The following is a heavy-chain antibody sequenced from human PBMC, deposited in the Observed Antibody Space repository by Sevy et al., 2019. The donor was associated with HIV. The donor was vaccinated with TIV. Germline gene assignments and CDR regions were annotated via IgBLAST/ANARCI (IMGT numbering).Heavy chain of an antibody. CDR3: AKDIRDGVTGFDY. CDR1: GFTFSSYA. V-gene: IGHV3-23*01. D-gene: IGHD4-17*01. Sequence: GGSLRLSCAASGFTFSSYAMSWVRQAPGKGLEWVAAISGSGGSTYHEDSVKGLFSISRDNSKNTLYLQMNSLRAEDTAVYYCAKDIRDGVTGFDYWGQGTLVTVSS. CDR2: ISGSGGST. J-gene: IGHJ4*02.